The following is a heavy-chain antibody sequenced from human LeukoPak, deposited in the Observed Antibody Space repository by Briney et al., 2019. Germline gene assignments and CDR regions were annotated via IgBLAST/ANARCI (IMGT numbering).Heavy chain of an antibody. D-gene: IGHD6-19*01. CDR1: GVSFSGYY. CDR2: INHSGST. V-gene: IGHV4-34*01. CDR3: ARSPPSPSSGWVYYYYYMDV. J-gene: IGHJ6*03. Sequence: PSETLSLTCAVYGVSFSGYYWSWIRQPPGKGLEWIGEINHSGSTNYNPSLKSRVTISVDTSKNQFSLKLSSVTAADTAVYYCARSPPSPSSGWVYYYYYMDVWGKGTTVTVSS.